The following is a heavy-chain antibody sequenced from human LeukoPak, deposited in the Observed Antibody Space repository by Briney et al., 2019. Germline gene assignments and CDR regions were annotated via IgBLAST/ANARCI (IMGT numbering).Heavy chain of an antibody. CDR3: AKESSMQREQWLPNVPGPFDY. CDR1: GFAFKNYV. Sequence: TGGSLRLSCAASGFAFKNYVMSWVRQAPGKGLEWVSSISAGGGTTYYTDSVKGRFTISRDNSKNTLYLQMNSLRAEDTAVYYCAKESSMQREQWLPNVPGPFDYWGQGTLVTVSS. D-gene: IGHD6-19*01. V-gene: IGHV3-23*01. CDR2: ISAGGGTT. J-gene: IGHJ4*02.